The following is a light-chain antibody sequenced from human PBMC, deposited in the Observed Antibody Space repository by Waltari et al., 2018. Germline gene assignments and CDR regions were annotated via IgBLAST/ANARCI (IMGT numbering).Light chain of an antibody. CDR3: QSYDSSLSGYV. J-gene: IGLJ1*01. Sequence: QSVLTQPPSVSGAPGPRVTISCTGSSSNIGAGYDVNWYQQLPGTAPKLLIYGNSNRPSGVPDRFSGSKSGTSASLAITGLQAEDEADYYCQSYDSSLSGYVFGTGTKVTVL. CDR2: GNS. CDR1: SSNIGAGYD. V-gene: IGLV1-40*01.